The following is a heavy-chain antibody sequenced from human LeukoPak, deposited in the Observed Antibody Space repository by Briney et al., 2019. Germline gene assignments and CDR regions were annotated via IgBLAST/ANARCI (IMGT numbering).Heavy chain of an antibody. Sequence: GGSLRLSCAASGFTFSSYWMNWVRQAPGKGLEWVANIKQDGSEKYYVDSVKGRFTISRDNAKNSLYLQMNSLRAEDTAVYYCAREDRASRYCSSTSCYGDYFDYWGQGTLVTVSS. CDR2: IKQDGSEK. V-gene: IGHV3-7*01. CDR3: AREDRASRYCSSTSCYGDYFDY. J-gene: IGHJ4*02. D-gene: IGHD2-2*01. CDR1: GFTFSSYW.